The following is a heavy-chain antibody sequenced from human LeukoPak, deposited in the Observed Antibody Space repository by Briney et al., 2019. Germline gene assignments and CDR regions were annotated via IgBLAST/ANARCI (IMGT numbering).Heavy chain of an antibody. CDR3: ARLKDDVTKLDY. V-gene: IGHV3-7*01. J-gene: IGHJ4*02. CDR2: INQDGSQK. D-gene: IGHD2-8*01. CDR1: GFTFSSYG. Sequence: PGGSLRLSCAASGFTFSSYGMHWVRQAPGKGLEWVANINQDGSQKRYVDSVQGRFTISRDNTKNSLFLQMNSLRAEDTAVYYCARLKDDVTKLDYWGQGTLVTVSS.